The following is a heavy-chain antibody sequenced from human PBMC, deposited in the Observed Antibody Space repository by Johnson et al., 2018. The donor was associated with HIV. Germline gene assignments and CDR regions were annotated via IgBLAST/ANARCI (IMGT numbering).Heavy chain of an antibody. CDR2: TRNKANSYTT. CDR3: AKDLLTLDAFDI. J-gene: IGHJ3*02. V-gene: IGHV3-72*01. Sequence: VQLVESGGGLVQPGGSLRLSCAASGFTFSDHYMDWVRQAPGKGLEWVGRTRNKANSYTTEYAASVKGRFTISRDNSKNTLYLQMNSLRAEDTAVYYCAKDLLTLDAFDIWGQGTMVTVSS. CDR1: GFTFSDHY.